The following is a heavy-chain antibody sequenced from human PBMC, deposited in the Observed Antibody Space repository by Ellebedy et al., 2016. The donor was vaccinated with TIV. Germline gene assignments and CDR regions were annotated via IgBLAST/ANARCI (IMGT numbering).Heavy chain of an antibody. CDR3: ATNLRDGYNYSWYFDL. Sequence: SETLSLXCTVSGGSISSGGYYWSWIRQPPGKGLEWIGYIYYSGSTNYNPSLKSRVTISVDTSKNQFSLKLSSVTAADTAVYYCATNLRDGYNYSWYFDLWGRGTLVTVSS. CDR2: IYYSGST. V-gene: IGHV4-61*08. J-gene: IGHJ2*01. D-gene: IGHD5-24*01. CDR1: GGSISSGGYY.